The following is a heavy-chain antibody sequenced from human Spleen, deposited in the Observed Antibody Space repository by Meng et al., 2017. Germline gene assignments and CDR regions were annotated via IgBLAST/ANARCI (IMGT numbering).Heavy chain of an antibody. CDR3: ARRSGWVSKGFDY. Sequence: GGSLRLSCAASGFTFSNYWMSWVRQAPGKGLEWVANIKNDGSEKNYVDSVKGRFTISRDNAKNSLFLQMNSLRAEDTAVYYCARRSGWVSKGFDYWGQGNLVTVSS. CDR2: IKNDGSEK. CDR1: GFTFSNYW. D-gene: IGHD6-19*01. V-gene: IGHV3-7*01. J-gene: IGHJ4*02.